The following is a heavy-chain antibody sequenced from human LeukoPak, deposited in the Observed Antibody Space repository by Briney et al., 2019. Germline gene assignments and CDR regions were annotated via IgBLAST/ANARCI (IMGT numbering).Heavy chain of an antibody. V-gene: IGHV4-39*01. CDR1: GGSISSSSYY. J-gene: IGHJ3*02. Sequence: SETLSLTCTVSGGSISSSSYYWGWIRQPPGKGLEWIGSIYYSGSTYYNPSLKSRVTISVDTSKNQFSLKLSSVTAADTAVYYCARHEGTEPDAFDIWGQGTMVTVSS. CDR2: IYYSGST. CDR3: ARHEGTEPDAFDI. D-gene: IGHD2-8*02.